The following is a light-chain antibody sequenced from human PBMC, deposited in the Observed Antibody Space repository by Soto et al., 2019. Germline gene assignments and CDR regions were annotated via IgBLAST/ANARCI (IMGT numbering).Light chain of an antibody. J-gene: IGKJ5*01. CDR2: WAY. Sequence: EIVMTQSPDSLAVSLGERATINCKSSQSVLYGSNNKNSLGWYQQKPGQPHQLLIYWAYTRASGVHDRFSGSGSGTDFTPTITSLQPEDVAVYYCKQFYSAPITVGQGTRLEIK. CDR1: QSVLYGSNNKNS. CDR3: KQFYSAPIT. V-gene: IGKV4-1*01.